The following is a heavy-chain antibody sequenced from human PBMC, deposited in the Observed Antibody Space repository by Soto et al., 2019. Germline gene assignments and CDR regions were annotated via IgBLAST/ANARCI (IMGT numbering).Heavy chain of an antibody. J-gene: IGHJ4*02. CDR1: GYTFTSYA. CDR2: INAVNGNP. D-gene: IGHD2-15*01. CDR3: ARGPGGPDGPGDY. Sequence: QVQLVQSGAEVKKPGASVKVSCKASGYTFTSYAMHWVRQAPGQRLEWMGWINAVNGNPKYSQKFQGRVTITRDTSASTAYMEQSSLRSEDTAVYYCARGPGGPDGPGDYWGQGTLVTVSS. V-gene: IGHV1-3*01.